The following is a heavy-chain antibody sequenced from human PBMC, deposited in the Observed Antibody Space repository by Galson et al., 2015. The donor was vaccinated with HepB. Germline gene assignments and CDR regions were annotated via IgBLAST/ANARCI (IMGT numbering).Heavy chain of an antibody. CDR3: ARHVDRWLQLRGYFDY. V-gene: IGHV5-51*01. Sequence: QSGAEVKKPGESLRISCKGSGYSFTSYWIGWVRQMPGKGLEWMGIIYPGDSDTRYSPSFQGQVTISADKSISTAYLQWSSLKASDTAMYYCARHVDRWLQLRGYFDYWGQGTLVTVSS. CDR2: IYPGDSDT. CDR1: GYSFTSYW. J-gene: IGHJ4*02. D-gene: IGHD5-24*01.